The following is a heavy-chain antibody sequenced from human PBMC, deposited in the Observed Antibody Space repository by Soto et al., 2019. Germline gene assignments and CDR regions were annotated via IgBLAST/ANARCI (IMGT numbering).Heavy chain of an antibody. CDR3: ARDLAPEYYILAPPGSPPVGEIDY. Sequence: QVQLVQSGAEVKKPGASVKVSCKASGYTFTSYYMHWVRQAPGQGLEWMGIINPSGGSTSYAQKLQGRVTMTRDTSTSTVYMELSSLRSEDTAAYYCARDLAPEYYILAPPGSPPVGEIDYWGQGTLVTVSS. CDR2: INPSGGST. D-gene: IGHD3-9*01. V-gene: IGHV1-46*01. CDR1: GYTFTSYY. J-gene: IGHJ4*02.